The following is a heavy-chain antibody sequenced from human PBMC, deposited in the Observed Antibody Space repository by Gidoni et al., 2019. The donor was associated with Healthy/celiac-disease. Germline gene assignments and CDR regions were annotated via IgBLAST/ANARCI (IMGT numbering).Heavy chain of an antibody. CDR1: GGSISSYY. D-gene: IGHD3-16*01. CDR2: IYYSGSP. CDR3: ARGGAFDY. Sequence: QVQLQEPGPGLVKPSETLSLPCTVSGGSISSYYWSWIRQPQGKGLEWFGYIYYSGSPNYNPSLKCRVNKSVGTSKNQFSLKLGFVTAANTSMYYWARGGAFDYWGQGTLVTVSS. V-gene: IGHV4-59*01. J-gene: IGHJ4*02.